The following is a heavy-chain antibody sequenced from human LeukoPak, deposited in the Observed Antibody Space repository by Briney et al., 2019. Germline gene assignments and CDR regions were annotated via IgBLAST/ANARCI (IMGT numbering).Heavy chain of an antibody. CDR2: IKSKTDGGTT. CDR1: GFTFSNAW. V-gene: IGHV3-15*01. Sequence: GGSLRLSCAASGFTFSNAWMSWVRQAPGKGLEWVGRIKSKTDGGTTDYAAPVKGRFTISRDDSKNTLYLQMNSLKTEDTAVYYCTTRGSVEMATIRDLFDYWGQGTLVTVSS. D-gene: IGHD5-24*01. CDR3: TTRGSVEMATIRDLFDY. J-gene: IGHJ4*02.